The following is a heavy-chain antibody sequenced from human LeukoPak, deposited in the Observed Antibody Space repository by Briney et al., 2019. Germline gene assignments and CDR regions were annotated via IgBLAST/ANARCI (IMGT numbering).Heavy chain of an antibody. D-gene: IGHD2-15*01. CDR3: ARVCGGGSCYDGFDY. Sequence: SDTLSLTCTVSGGSISSYYWSWIRQPPGKGLEWIGYIYYSGSTNYSPSLKSRVTISVDKSKNQFCMKLSSVTAAETAVYYCARVCGGGSCYDGFDYWGQRKLVT. CDR1: GGSISSYY. J-gene: IGHJ4*02. CDR2: IYYSGST. V-gene: IGHV4-59*07.